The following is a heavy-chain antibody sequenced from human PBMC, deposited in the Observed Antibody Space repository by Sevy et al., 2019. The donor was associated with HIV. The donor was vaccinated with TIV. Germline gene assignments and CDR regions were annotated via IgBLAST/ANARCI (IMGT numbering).Heavy chain of an antibody. D-gene: IGHD3-16*01. V-gene: IGHV3-23*01. Sequence: TTTGMSWVRQAPGKGLEWVAGVTSDGTTCYADSVRDRFTVSRDNSKNTLYLQLNSLRADDTAVFYCAGGDTTMITDLDYWGQGTLVTVSS. CDR3: AGGDTTMITDLDY. J-gene: IGHJ4*02. CDR1: TTTG. CDR2: VTSDGTT.